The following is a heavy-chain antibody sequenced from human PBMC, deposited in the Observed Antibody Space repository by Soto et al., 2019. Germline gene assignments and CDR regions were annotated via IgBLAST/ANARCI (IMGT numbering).Heavy chain of an antibody. CDR3: ARRLDIVATLEGDY. CDR2: ISSSSSTI. CDR1: GFTFSSYS. J-gene: IGHJ4*02. Sequence: EVQLVESGGGLVQPGGSLRLSCAASGFTFSSYSMNWVRQAPGKGLEWVSYISSSSSTIYYAYSVKGRFTISRDNAKNSLYLQMNSLRDEDTAVYYCARRLDIVATLEGDYWGQGTLVTVSS. D-gene: IGHD5-12*01. V-gene: IGHV3-48*02.